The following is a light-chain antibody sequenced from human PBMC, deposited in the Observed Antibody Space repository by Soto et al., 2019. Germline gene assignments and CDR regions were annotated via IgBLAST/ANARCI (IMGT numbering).Light chain of an antibody. CDR3: CSYAGSYTYV. CDR1: ISDVGGYNY. Sequence: SAPGPPGSVCGSTGQSVTISCTGTISDVGGYNYVSWYQQHPGKAPKLMIYDVSKRPSGVPDRFSGSKSGNTASLTISGLQAEDEADYCCCSYAGSYTYVFGTGTKVTV. CDR2: DVS. V-gene: IGLV2-11*01. J-gene: IGLJ1*01.